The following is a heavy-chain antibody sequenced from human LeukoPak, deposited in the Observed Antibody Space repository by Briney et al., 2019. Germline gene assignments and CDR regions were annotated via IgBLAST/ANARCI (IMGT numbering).Heavy chain of an antibody. D-gene: IGHD3-22*01. CDR3: AKLRHYYDSSGQPDAFDI. CDR2: ISSSSTYI. J-gene: IGHJ3*02. CDR1: GFTFSTYS. V-gene: IGHV3-21*04. Sequence: GGSLRLSCAASGFTFSTYSMNWVRQAPGKGLEWVSSISSSSTYIYYADSVKGRFTISRDNSKNTLYLQMNSLRAEDTAVYYCAKLRHYYDSSGQPDAFDIWGQGTMVTVSS.